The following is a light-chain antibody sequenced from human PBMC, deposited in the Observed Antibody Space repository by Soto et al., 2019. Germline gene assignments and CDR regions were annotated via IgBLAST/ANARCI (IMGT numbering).Light chain of an antibody. CDR2: GAS. CDR3: QQYGSSPSWT. CDR1: QSVSSY. V-gene: IGKV3-20*01. J-gene: IGKJ1*01. Sequence: EIVLTQSPATLSLSPGERATLSCRASQSVSSYLAWYQQKPGQAPRLLIYGASSRATVIPDRFSGSGSGTDFTLTISRLEPEDFAVYHCQQYGSSPSWTFGQVTKVDI.